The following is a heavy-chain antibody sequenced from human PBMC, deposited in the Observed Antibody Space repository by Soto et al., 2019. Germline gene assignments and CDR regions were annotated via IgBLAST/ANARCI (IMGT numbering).Heavy chain of an antibody. D-gene: IGHD3-9*01. CDR1: GGSFSGYY. Sequence: PSETLSLTCAVYGGSFSGYYWSWIRQPPGKGLEWIGEINHSGSTNYNPSLKSRVTISVDTSKNQFSLKLSSVTAADTAVYYCARVLRYFDWLFRNCYYYGMDVWGQGTTVTVSS. J-gene: IGHJ6*02. CDR3: ARVLRYFDWLFRNCYYYGMDV. V-gene: IGHV4-34*01. CDR2: INHSGST.